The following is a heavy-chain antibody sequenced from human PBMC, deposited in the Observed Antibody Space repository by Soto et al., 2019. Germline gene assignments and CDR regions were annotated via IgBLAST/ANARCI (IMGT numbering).Heavy chain of an antibody. CDR3: AAEVWVYYDFWSGYSDY. Sequence: GGSLRLSCAASGFTFSSYWMSWVRQAPGKGLEWVANIKEDGSDMYYVDSVKGRFTISRDNAKNSLYLQMNSLRAEDTAVYYCAAEVWVYYDFWSGYSDYWGQGTLVTVSS. D-gene: IGHD3-3*01. CDR1: GFTFSSYW. V-gene: IGHV3-7*01. CDR2: IKEDGSDM. J-gene: IGHJ4*02.